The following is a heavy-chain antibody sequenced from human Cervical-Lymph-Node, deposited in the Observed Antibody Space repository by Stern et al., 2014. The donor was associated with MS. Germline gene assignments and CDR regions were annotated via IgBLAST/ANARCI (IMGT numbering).Heavy chain of an antibody. Sequence: EVQLLESGGGVVQPGGSLRLSCAASGFTFIRYGMNWVRQAPGKGLEWISYISKSGSIIYYTDSVQGRFTISRDNAENSLYLQMNSLRAEDTAVYYCTRDENQGYSPPSDYWGQGALVTVSS. CDR2: ISKSGSII. V-gene: IGHV3-48*01. J-gene: IGHJ4*02. CDR3: TRDENQGYSPPSDY. CDR1: GFTFIRYG. D-gene: IGHD5-12*01.